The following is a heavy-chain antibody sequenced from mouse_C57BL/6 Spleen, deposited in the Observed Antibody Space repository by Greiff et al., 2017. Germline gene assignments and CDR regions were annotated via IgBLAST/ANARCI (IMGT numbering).Heavy chain of an antibody. D-gene: IGHD3-2*02. CDR3: ARGTHAQATSDYFGY. CDR1: GYTFTDYE. CDR2: IYPETGGT. Sequence: QAQLQQSGAELVRPGASVTLSCKASGYTFTDYEMHWVKQTPVHGLEWIGAIYPETGGTAYNQKFKGKAILTADKSSSTAYMELRSLTSEDSAVYYCARGTHAQATSDYFGYWGQGTTLTVAS. J-gene: IGHJ2*01. V-gene: IGHV1-15*01.